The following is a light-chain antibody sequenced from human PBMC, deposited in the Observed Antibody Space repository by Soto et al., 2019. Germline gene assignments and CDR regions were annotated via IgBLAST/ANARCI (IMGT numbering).Light chain of an antibody. CDR2: EVT. J-gene: IGLJ2*01. CDR3: SSYTYYSTVV. CDR1: SSDVGGYNY. V-gene: IGLV2-14*01. Sequence: QSALTQPASVSGSPGQSITISCTGTSSDVGGYNYVSWYQQHPGKAPKLMIYEVTNRPSGVSNRFSGSKSGNTASLTISGLQGEDEADYYCSSYTYYSTVVFGGGTKVTVL.